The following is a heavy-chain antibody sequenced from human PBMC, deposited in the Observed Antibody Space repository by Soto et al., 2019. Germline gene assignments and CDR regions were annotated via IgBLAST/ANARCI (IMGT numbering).Heavy chain of an antibody. CDR1: GYTFTSYG. Sequence: QVQLVQSGAEVKKPGASVKVSCKASGYTFTSYGISWVRQAPGQGLEWMGWISGYNGNTNYAQKLQGTATMTTNTATSKRYIGLPGLESDDKSVYCCAMVFASVRGDSVGRVPWYDPWGQGTLVTFSA. J-gene: IGHJ5*02. V-gene: IGHV1-18*04. CDR3: AMVFASVRGDSVGRVPWYDP. CDR2: ISGYNGNT. D-gene: IGHD3-22*01.